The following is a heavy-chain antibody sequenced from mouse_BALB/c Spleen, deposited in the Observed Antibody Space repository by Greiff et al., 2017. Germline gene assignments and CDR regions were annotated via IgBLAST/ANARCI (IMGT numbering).Heavy chain of an antibody. CDR3: TSSPYYGYLYFDV. CDR1: GYTFTSYW. D-gene: IGHD1-1*02. CDR2: IYPGSGST. J-gene: IGHJ1*01. V-gene: IGHV1S22*01. Sequence: LQQPGSELVRPGASVKLSCKASGYTFTSYWMHWVKQRPGQGLEWIGNIYPGSGSTNYDEKFKSKATLTVDTSSSTAYMQLSSLTSEDSAVYYCTSSPYYGYLYFDVWGAGTTVTVSS.